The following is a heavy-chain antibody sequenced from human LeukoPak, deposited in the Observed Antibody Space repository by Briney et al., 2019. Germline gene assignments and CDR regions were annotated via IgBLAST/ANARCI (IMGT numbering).Heavy chain of an antibody. D-gene: IGHD4-17*01. J-gene: IGHJ4*02. V-gene: IGHV1-2*02. CDR3: AKDRLGYYGDY. CDR1: GYTFTGYY. Sequence: ASVKVSCKAAGYTFTGYYIHCVRQPPGQGLEWMGWINPNSGGTNYEQKFQGRVTMTRDTSISTAYMELNRLRSDDTAVYYWAKDRLGYYGDYWGQGTLVTVSS. CDR2: INPNSGGT.